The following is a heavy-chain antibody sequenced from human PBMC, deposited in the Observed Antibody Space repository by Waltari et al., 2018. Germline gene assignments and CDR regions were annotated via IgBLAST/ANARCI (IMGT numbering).Heavy chain of an antibody. J-gene: IGHJ3*02. CDR1: GGSISSSSYY. V-gene: IGHV4-39*07. Sequence: QLQLQESGPGLVKPSETLSLTCTVSGGSISSSSYYWGWIRQPPGKGLEWIGSIYYSGSTYYNPSLKSRVTISVETSKNQFSLKLSSVTAADTAVYYCARVIGAIVVVPAAPRDAFDIWGQGTMVTVSS. CDR3: ARVIGAIVVVPAAPRDAFDI. CDR2: IYYSGST. D-gene: IGHD2-2*01.